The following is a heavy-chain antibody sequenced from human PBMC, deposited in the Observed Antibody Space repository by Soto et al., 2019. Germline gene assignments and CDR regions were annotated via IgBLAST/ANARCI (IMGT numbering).Heavy chain of an antibody. CDR3: ARGPHGYYYDSSGYYYFDY. V-gene: IGHV5-51*01. CDR2: IYPGDSDT. Sequence: GESLKISCKGSGYSFTSYWIGWVRQMPGKGLEWMGIIYPGDSDTRYSPSFQGQVTISADKSISTAYLQWSSLKASDTAMYYCARGPHGYYYDSSGYYYFDYWGQGTLVTVSS. J-gene: IGHJ4*02. CDR1: GYSFTSYW. D-gene: IGHD3-22*01.